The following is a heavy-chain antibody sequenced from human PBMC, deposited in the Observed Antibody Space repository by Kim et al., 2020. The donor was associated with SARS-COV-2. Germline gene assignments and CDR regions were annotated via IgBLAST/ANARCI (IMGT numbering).Heavy chain of an antibody. V-gene: IGHV4-4*02. CDR1: GGSISSSNW. J-gene: IGHJ4*02. CDR2: IYHSGST. Sequence: SETLSLTCAVSGGSISSSNWWSWVRQPPGKGLEWIGEIYHSGSTNYNPSLKSRVTISVDKSKNQFSLKLSSVTAADTAVYYCARDFMITFGGVIGAPVWGQGTLVTVSS. CDR3: ARDFMITFGGVIGAPV. D-gene: IGHD3-16*02.